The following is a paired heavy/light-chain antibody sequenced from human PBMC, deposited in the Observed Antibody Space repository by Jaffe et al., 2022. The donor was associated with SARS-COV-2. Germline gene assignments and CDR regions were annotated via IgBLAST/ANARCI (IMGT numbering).Light chain of an antibody. CDR1: SSNIGNNY. V-gene: IGLV1-51*01. J-gene: IGLJ3*02. Sequence: QSVLTQPPSVSAAPGQKVTISCSGSSSNIGNNYVSWYQQLPGTAPKLLIYDNNKRPSGIPDRFSGSKSGTSATLGITGLQTGDEADYYCGTWDSSLSGWVFGGGTKLTVL. CDR2: DNN. CDR3: GTWDSSLSGWV.
Heavy chain of an antibody. CDR2: IIPIFGTA. V-gene: IGHV1-69*01. D-gene: IGHD6-19*01. CDR1: GGTFSSYA. J-gene: IGHJ6*02. Sequence: QVQLVQSGAEVKKPGSSVKVSCKASGGTFSSYAISWVRQAPGQGLEWMGGIIPIFGTANYAQKFQGRVTITADESTSTAYMELSSLRSEDTAVYYCARGGSGWYYYYYGMDVWGQGTTVTVSS. CDR3: ARGGSGWYYYYYGMDV.